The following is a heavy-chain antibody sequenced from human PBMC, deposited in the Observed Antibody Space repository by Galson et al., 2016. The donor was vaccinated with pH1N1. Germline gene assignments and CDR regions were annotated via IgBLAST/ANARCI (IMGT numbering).Heavy chain of an antibody. Sequence: SLRLSCAVSGFTFSSYAMNWVRQAPGKGLEWVSGISGSGGTTYYADSVKGRFTISRDNAKNSLYLQMNSLRAEDTAVYYCANFRLNPWGQGTLVTVSS. CDR2: ISGSGGTT. J-gene: IGHJ5*02. V-gene: IGHV3-23*01. CDR1: GFTFSSYA. D-gene: IGHD3-10*01. CDR3: ANFRLNP.